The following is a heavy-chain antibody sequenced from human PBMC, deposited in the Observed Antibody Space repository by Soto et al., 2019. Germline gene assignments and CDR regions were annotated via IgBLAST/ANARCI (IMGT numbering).Heavy chain of an antibody. CDR1: GFVFSDFG. V-gene: IGHV3-30*18. D-gene: IGHD3-22*01. J-gene: IGHJ3*02. Sequence: QVQLVESGGGVVQPGRSLRLSCVGSGFVFSDFGMNWVRQAPGKGLEWVAVISFDGKKKYYAYSVKGRFSISRDNSKNTVSLQINSLGAEEAAVYYCAKNRRMIVAVIDAFDNWGQGTMVTVSS. CDR3: AKNRRMIVAVIDAFDN. CDR2: ISFDGKKK.